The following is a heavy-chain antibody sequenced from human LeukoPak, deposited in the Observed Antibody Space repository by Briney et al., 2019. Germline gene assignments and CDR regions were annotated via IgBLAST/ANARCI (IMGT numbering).Heavy chain of an antibody. CDR2: INHSGST. V-gene: IGHV4-39*07. CDR3: ARDKNYYDSTAFDI. CDR1: GGSISSGGYY. J-gene: IGHJ3*02. Sequence: SETLSLTCTVSGGSISSGGYYWSWIRQPPGKGLEWIGEINHSGSTNYNPSLKSRVTISVDTSKNQFSLKLSSVTAADTAVYYCARDKNYYDSTAFDIWGQGTMVTVSS. D-gene: IGHD3-22*01.